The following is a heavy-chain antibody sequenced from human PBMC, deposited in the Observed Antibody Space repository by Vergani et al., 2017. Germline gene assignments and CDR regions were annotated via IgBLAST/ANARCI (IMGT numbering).Heavy chain of an antibody. J-gene: IGHJ4*02. D-gene: IGHD5-18*01. Sequence: EVQLLESGGGLVQPGGSLRLSCAASGFTFSSYAMSWVRQAPGKGLEWVSAISGSGGSTYYADSVKGRFTISRDNSKNTLYLQKNSLRAEDTAVYYCAKDILENTATWDYWGQGTLVTVSS. CDR1: GFTFSSYA. V-gene: IGHV3-23*01. CDR2: ISGSGGST. CDR3: AKDILENTATWDY.